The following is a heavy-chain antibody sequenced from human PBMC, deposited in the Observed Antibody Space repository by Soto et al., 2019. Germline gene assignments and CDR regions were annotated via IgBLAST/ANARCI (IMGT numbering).Heavy chain of an antibody. CDR3: AKDGFGGASDY. J-gene: IGHJ4*02. D-gene: IGHD3-3*01. CDR2: ISGSGTNI. CDR1: GFTFSSYA. V-gene: IGHV3-23*01. Sequence: EVQLLESGGGFAQPGGSLRLSGAASGFTFSSYAMHWVRQAPGRGLEWVSTISGSGTNIYYADSVQGRFTISRDNSQNTLFLQMTSLRVDDAATYYCAKDGFGGASDYWGQGTHVTVSS.